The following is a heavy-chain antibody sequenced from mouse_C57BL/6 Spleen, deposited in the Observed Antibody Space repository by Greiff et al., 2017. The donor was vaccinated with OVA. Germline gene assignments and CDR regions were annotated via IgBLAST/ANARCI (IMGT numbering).Heavy chain of an antibody. Sequence: QVQLQQSGAELVKPGASVKISCKASGYAFSSYWMNWVKQRPGKGLEWIGQIYPGDGDTNYNGKFKGKATLTADKSSSTVYMQLSSLTSEDSAVYFCAYGNYLYYFDYWGQGTTLTVSS. D-gene: IGHD2-1*01. J-gene: IGHJ2*01. V-gene: IGHV1-80*01. CDR3: AYGNYLYYFDY. CDR2: IYPGDGDT. CDR1: GYAFSSYW.